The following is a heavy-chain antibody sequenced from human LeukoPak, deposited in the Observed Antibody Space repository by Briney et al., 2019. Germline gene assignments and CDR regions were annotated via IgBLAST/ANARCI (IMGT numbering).Heavy chain of an antibody. CDR1: GFTFSSYS. J-gene: IGHJ4*02. CDR2: ISGSGGST. D-gene: IGHD4-23*01. CDR3: AKLSDYGGNWNYLDY. Sequence: GGSLRLSCAASGFTFSSYSMSWVRQAPGKGLEWVSAISGSGGSTYYADSVKGRFTISRDNSKNTLYLQMNSLRAEDTAVYYCAKLSDYGGNWNYLDYWGQGTLVTVSS. V-gene: IGHV3-23*01.